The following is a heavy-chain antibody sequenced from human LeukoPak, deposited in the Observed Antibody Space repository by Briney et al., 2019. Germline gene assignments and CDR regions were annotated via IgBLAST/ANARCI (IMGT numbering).Heavy chain of an antibody. J-gene: IGHJ4*02. V-gene: IGHV4-34*01. CDR2: INHSGST. Sequence: SETLSLTCTVSGGSISSYYWSWIRQPPGKGLEWIGEINHSGSTNYNPSLKSRVTISVDTSKNQFSLKLSSVTAADTAVYYCARGGGGDIVVVPAIDYWGQGTLVTVSS. CDR1: GGSISSYY. D-gene: IGHD2-2*01. CDR3: ARGGGGDIVVVPAIDY.